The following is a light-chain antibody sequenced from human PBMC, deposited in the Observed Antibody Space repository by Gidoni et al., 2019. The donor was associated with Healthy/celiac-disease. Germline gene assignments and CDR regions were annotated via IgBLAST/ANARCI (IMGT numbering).Light chain of an antibody. V-gene: IGKV1-5*03. J-gene: IGKJ2*01. CDR1: QSISSW. CDR2: KAS. CDR3: QQYNSYSKP. Sequence: DIQITQSPSTLSASVGDRVTITCRASQSISSWLAWYQQKPGKAPKLLIYKASSLESGVPSRFSGSGSGTEFTLTISSLQPDDFATYYCQQYNSYSKPFGQXTKLEIK.